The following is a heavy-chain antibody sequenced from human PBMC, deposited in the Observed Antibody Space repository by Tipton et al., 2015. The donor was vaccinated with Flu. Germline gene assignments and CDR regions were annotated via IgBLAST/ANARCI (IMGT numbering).Heavy chain of an antibody. Sequence: LRLSCTVSGGPISSYYWSWIRQPAGKGLEWIGRMHASGVTNYNPSLKSRVSMSVDTSMDQFSLKLTSVTAADTALYYCARDPYNASGSLYDGGDYFDFWGRGTLVSVSS. J-gene: IGHJ4*02. CDR2: MHASGVT. CDR3: ARDPYNASGSLYDGGDYFDF. CDR1: GGPISSYY. V-gene: IGHV4-4*07. D-gene: IGHD3-10*01.